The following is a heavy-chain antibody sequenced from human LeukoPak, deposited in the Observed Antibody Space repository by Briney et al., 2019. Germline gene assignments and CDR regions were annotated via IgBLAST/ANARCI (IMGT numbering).Heavy chain of an antibody. V-gene: IGHV4-59*12. CDR1: GGSISSYY. D-gene: IGHD2-15*01. J-gene: IGHJ4*02. Sequence: SETLSLTCTVSGGSISSYYWSWIRQPPGKGLEWIGYIYHSGSTYYNPSLKSRVTISVDRSKNQFSLKLSSVTAADTAVYYCAREDRDCSGGSCYSGGFDYWGQGTLVTVSS. CDR3: AREDRDCSGGSCYSGGFDY. CDR2: IYHSGST.